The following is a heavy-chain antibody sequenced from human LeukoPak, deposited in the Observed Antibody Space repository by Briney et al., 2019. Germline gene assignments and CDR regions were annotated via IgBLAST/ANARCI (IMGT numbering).Heavy chain of an antibody. CDR3: ARVVGSYCFDY. CDR1: GGSISTYY. D-gene: IGHD1-26*01. Sequence: SETLSLTCTVSGGSISTYYWSWIRQPPGKGLEWIGYIYYSGSTNYNPSLKGRVTISVDTSENQFSLKLSSVTAADTAVYYCARVVGSYCFDYWGRGTRVSVSS. V-gene: IGHV4-59*01. CDR2: IYYSGST. J-gene: IGHJ4*02.